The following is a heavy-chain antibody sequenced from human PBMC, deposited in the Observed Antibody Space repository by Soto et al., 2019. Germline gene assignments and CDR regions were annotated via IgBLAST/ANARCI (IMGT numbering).Heavy chain of an antibody. J-gene: IGHJ6*03. CDR3: ARLTRSGQLAFYYYSYMDV. Sequence: PSETLSLTCTVSGAFLNNFFWSWIRQTPGKGLEWIGYVSQGGAAAYLAEGETTGYNPSLESRATISLDLPKNQFSLRLTSVTAADTAVYYCARLTRSGQLAFYYYSYMDVWGKGTTVTVS. V-gene: IGHV4-59*12. D-gene: IGHD3-10*01. CDR2: VSQGGAAAYLAEGETT. CDR1: GAFLNNFF.